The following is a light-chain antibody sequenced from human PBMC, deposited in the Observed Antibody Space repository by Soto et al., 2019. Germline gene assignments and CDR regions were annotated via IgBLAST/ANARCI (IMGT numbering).Light chain of an antibody. CDR3: QQRHNWPIT. V-gene: IGKV3-11*01. CDR1: QSVSSS. CDR2: AAS. J-gene: IGKJ5*01. Sequence: EIVLTQSPATLSLSPGERATLSCRASQSVSSSLAWYQQKPGQAPRLLIYAASNRATGIPTRFSGSGSGTDFTLTISSLEPEDFGVYFCQQRHNWPITFGQGTRLDIK.